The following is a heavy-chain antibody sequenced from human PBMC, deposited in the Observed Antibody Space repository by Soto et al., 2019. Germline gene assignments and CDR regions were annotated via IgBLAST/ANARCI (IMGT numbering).Heavy chain of an antibody. CDR1: GGSFSGYY. CDR3: ARDRWDIVVVPAAMGAIDYYYYGMDV. CDR2: INHSGST. D-gene: IGHD2-2*01. Sequence: NPSETLSLTCAVYGGSFSGYYWSWIRQPPGKGLEWIGEINHSGSTNYNPSLKSRVTISVDTSKNQFSLKLSSVTAADTAVYYCARDRWDIVVVPAAMGAIDYYYYGMDVWGQGTTVTVSS. V-gene: IGHV4-34*01. J-gene: IGHJ6*02.